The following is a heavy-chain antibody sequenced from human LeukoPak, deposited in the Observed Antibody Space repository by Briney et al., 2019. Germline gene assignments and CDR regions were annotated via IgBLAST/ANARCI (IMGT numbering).Heavy chain of an antibody. CDR3: AKTSSGWYEDTDY. J-gene: IGHJ4*02. D-gene: IGHD6-19*01. V-gene: IGHV3-7*01. CDR2: IKQDGSEK. Sequence: PGGSLRLSCAASGFTFSSYWMSWVRQAPGKGLEWVANIKQDGSEKYYVDSVKGRFTISRDNAKNSLYLQMNSLRAEDTAVYYCAKTSSGWYEDTDYWGQGTLVTVSS. CDR1: GFTFSSYW.